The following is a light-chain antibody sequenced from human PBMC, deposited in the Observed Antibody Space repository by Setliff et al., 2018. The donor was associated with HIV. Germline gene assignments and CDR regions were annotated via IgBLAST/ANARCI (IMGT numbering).Light chain of an antibody. CDR2: DVS. J-gene: IGLJ1*01. CDR1: SSDIGSYNL. V-gene: IGLV2-23*02. Sequence: QSALTQPASVSGSAGQSITISCTGSSSDIGSYNLVSWYQQFPGKAPKLIIYDVSKRPSGISDHFSGSKSDNTASLTISGLEADDEADYFCCSYAGNYVFVFGGGTKV. CDR3: CSYAGNYVFV.